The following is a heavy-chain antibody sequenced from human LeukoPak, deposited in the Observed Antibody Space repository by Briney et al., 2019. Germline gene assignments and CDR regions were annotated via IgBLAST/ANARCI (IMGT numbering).Heavy chain of an antibody. J-gene: IGHJ3*02. Sequence: ASVKVSCKASGYTFTSYYMHWVRQAPGQGLEWVGIINPSGGSTSYAQKFQGRVTMTRDMSTSTVYMELSSLRSEDTAVYYCASEARLQDAFDIWGQGTMVTVSS. CDR1: GYTFTSYY. D-gene: IGHD5-24*01. CDR3: ASEARLQDAFDI. CDR2: INPSGGST. V-gene: IGHV1-46*01.